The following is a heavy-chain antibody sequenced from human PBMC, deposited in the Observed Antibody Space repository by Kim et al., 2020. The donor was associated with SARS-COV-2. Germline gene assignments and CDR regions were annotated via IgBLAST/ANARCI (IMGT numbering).Heavy chain of an antibody. J-gene: IGHJ4*02. Sequence: VKGRFTISRDDSKNTLYLQMNSLKTDDTAVYYCTTDRDYDFWSGNPPPHYWGQGTLVTVSS. D-gene: IGHD3-3*01. CDR3: TTDRDYDFWSGNPPPHY. V-gene: IGHV3-15*01.